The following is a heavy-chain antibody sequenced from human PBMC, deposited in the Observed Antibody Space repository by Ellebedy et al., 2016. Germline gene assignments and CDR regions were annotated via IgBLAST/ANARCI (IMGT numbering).Heavy chain of an antibody. CDR3: AKHETDGDYYFDL. D-gene: IGHD2-21*01. V-gene: IGHV3-23*01. J-gene: IGHJ2*01. CDR2: LSGSGPKT. CDR1: GFTFKTYA. Sequence: GGSLRLXXAASGFTFKTYAMSWVRQAPGEGLEWVLTLSGSGPKTYYADSVQGRFTISRDNSKSTLYLQMNSLRAEDTAVYYCAKHETDGDYYFDLWGRGTLVTVSS.